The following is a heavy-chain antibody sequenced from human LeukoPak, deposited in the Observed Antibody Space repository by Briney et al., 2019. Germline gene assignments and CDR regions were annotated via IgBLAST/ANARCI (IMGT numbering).Heavy chain of an antibody. CDR2: IYYSGST. D-gene: IGHD2-15*01. Sequence: SETLSLTCTVSGGSISSSSYYWGWIRQPPGKGLEWIGSIYYSGSTYYNPSLKSRVTISVDTSKNQFSLKLSSVIAADTAVYYCARMVVDLNFDYWGQGTLVTVSS. CDR1: GGSISSSSYY. CDR3: ARMVVDLNFDY. J-gene: IGHJ4*02. V-gene: IGHV4-39*01.